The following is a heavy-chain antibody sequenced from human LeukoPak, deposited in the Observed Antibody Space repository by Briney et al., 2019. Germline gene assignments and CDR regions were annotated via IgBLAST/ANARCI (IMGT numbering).Heavy chain of an antibody. D-gene: IGHD6-6*01. Sequence: GGSLRLSCAASRFTFSSYGMHWVRQAPGKGLEWVAFIRFDGSNKYYADSVKGRFTISRDNSKNTLYLQMNSLRAEDTAVYYCAKQEHLGAARPDYFAYWGQGTLVTVSS. CDR1: RFTFSSYG. CDR3: AKQEHLGAARPDYFAY. V-gene: IGHV3-30*02. CDR2: IRFDGSNK. J-gene: IGHJ4*02.